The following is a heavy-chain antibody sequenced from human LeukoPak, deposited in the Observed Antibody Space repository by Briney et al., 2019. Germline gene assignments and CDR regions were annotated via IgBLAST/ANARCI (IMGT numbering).Heavy chain of an antibody. D-gene: IGHD2-2*01. CDR1: GGTFSSYA. J-gene: IGHJ6*03. V-gene: IGHV1-69*13. Sequence: GASVKVSCKASGGTFSSYAISWVRQAPGQGLEWMGGIIPIFGTANYAQKFQGRVTITADESTSTAYMELSSLRSEDTALYYCARTSWDIVVVPAAIPQKSYYYYYMDVWGKGTTVTVSS. CDR3: ARTSWDIVVVPAAIPQKSYYYYYMDV. CDR2: IIPIFGTA.